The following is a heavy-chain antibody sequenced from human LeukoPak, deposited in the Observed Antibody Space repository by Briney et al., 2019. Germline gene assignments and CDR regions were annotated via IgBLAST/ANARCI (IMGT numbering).Heavy chain of an antibody. V-gene: IGHV4-31*03. J-gene: IGHJ5*02. D-gene: IGHD2-2*01. CDR1: GGSISSGGYY. CDR3: AALAYCNSAGCFEFTWVDP. Sequence: SETLSLTCTVSGGSISSGGYYWRWIRQHPGKGLEWIGYFYYSGSTYYNPSLKSRLSISVDTSNNQFSLKLRSVTAADTAVYYCAALAYCNSAGCFEFTWVDPWGQGTLVTVSS. CDR2: FYYSGST.